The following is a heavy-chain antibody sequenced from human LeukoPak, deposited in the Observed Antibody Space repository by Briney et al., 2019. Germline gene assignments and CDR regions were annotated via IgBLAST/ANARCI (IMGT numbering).Heavy chain of an antibody. J-gene: IGHJ4*02. CDR3: AKDRGYSGTSYFDY. D-gene: IGHD5-12*01. CDR2: ISGSDDYS. CDR1: GFTFISYG. Sequence: PGGSLRLSCAASGFTFISYGMTWVRQARGKGLEWVSSISGSDDYSYYADSVKGRFTISRDNSKNTLYLQMNSLRAEDTAVYFCAKDRGYSGTSYFDYWGQGTLVTVSS. V-gene: IGHV3-23*01.